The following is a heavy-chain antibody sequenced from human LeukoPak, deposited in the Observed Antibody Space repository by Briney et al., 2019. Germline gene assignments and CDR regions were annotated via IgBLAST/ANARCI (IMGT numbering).Heavy chain of an antibody. D-gene: IGHD3-10*02. J-gene: IGHJ3*02. CDR2: FYTSGSP. Sequence: KPSETLSLTCSVSGASITSYYWSWIRQPAGKGLEWIGLFYTSGSPKYNPPLKGPVTMSVGESKNSFSLRLSSLTAADTAVYYCARVYVRQDLVHAFDIWGQGTMVTVSS. CDR1: GASITSYY. CDR3: ARVYVRQDLVHAFDI. V-gene: IGHV4-4*07.